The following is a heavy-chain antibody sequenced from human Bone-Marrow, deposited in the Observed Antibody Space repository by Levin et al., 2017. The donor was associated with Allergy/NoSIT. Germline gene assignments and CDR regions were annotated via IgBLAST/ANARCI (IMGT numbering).Heavy chain of an antibody. D-gene: IGHD3-3*01. CDR3: ARSDGVGGRLEGVTTGLDH. Sequence: GESLKISCKASGYNFIAFYIHWLRQAPGQGLEWMGWISPHSGGPNLAPKFQNRVTLTYETSIATAYMELRSLNSDDTAIYFCARSDGVGGRLEGVTTGLDHWGQGTLVSVSS. J-gene: IGHJ4*02. CDR1: GYNFIAFY. CDR2: ISPHSGGP. V-gene: IGHV1-2*02.